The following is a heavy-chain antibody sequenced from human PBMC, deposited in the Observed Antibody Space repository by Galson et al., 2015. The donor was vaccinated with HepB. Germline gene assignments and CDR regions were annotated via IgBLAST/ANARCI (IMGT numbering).Heavy chain of an antibody. CDR1: GYTFTSYG. D-gene: IGHD6-19*01. CDR3: ARGFRDQYSSIFRRKQYGMDV. CDR2: ISAYNGNT. Sequence: SVKVSCKASGYTFTSYGISWVRQAPGQGLEWMGWISAYNGNTNYAQKLQGRVTMTTDTSTSTAYMELRSLRSDDTAVYYCARGFRDQYSSIFRRKQYGMDVWGQGTTVTVSS. J-gene: IGHJ6*02. V-gene: IGHV1-18*04.